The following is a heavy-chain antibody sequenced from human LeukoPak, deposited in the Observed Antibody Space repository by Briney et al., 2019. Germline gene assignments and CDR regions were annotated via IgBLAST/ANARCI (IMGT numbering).Heavy chain of an antibody. V-gene: IGHV4-59*01. CDR1: GGSISSYY. J-gene: IGHJ4*02. CDR2: IYYSGST. CDR3: ATRVVPAAIRWNYAGDYFDY. Sequence: SETLSLTCTVSGGSISSYYWSWIRQPPGKGLEWIGYIYYSGSTNYNPSLKSRVTISVDTSKNQFSLKLSSVTAADTAVYYCATRVVPAAIRWNYAGDYFDYWGQGTLVTVSS. D-gene: IGHD2-2*02.